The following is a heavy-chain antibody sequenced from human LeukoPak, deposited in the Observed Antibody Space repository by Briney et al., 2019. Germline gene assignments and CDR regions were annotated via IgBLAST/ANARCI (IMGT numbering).Heavy chain of an antibody. Sequence: GGSLRLSCAASGFTFSSYWMSWVRQAPGKGLEWVANIKQDGSEKYYVGSVKGRFTISRDNAKNSLYLQMNSLRAEDTAVYYCASSSWRGNYFDYWGQGTLVTVSS. V-gene: IGHV3-7*01. CDR2: IKQDGSEK. D-gene: IGHD6-13*01. CDR1: GFTFSSYW. CDR3: ASSSWRGNYFDY. J-gene: IGHJ4*02.